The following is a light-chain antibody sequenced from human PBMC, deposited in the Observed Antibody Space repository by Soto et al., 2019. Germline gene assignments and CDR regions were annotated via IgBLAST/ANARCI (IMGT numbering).Light chain of an antibody. J-gene: IGLJ1*01. CDR3: GTWDTILNGFV. CDR2: ENN. CDR1: SSNIAFNP. V-gene: IGLV1-44*01. Sequence: QSALTQPPSASGTPGQRVTISCPGSSSNIAFNPENCYQHLPGTAPKVLVYENNRRPSGVPDRFSGSKSGTSASLAISGLQAEDEADYFCGTWDTILNGFVFATGTKVTGL.